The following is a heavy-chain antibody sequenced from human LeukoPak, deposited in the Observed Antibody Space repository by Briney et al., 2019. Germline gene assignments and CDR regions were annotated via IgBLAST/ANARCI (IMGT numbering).Heavy chain of an antibody. V-gene: IGHV3-33*01. CDR1: GFTFNTYR. CDR2: IWYDGSNK. J-gene: IGHJ6*02. Sequence: PGRSLRLSCAASGFTFNTYRMNWVRQAPGKGLEWVAVIWYDGSNKYYADTVKGRFTISRDNSKNTLYLQMNSLRAEDTAVYFCARVACTGNSCRPYHYYGMDVWGQGTTVTVSS. CDR3: ARVACTGNSCRPYHYYGMDV. D-gene: IGHD2-15*01.